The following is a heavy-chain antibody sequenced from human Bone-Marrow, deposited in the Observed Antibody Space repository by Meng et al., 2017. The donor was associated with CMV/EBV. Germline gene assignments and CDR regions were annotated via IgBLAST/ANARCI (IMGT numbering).Heavy chain of an antibody. CDR1: GFTFRTYW. CDR3: ARGGVTTTGTTSYYYGMDV. CDR2: VNSDATST. V-gene: IGHV3-74*01. J-gene: IGHJ6*02. Sequence: GGSLRLSCAASGFTFRTYWMHWVRQVPGKGLVWVSRVNSDATSTSYADSVKGRFTISRDNAKNTLFLRMTSLRVEDTAVYYCARGGVTTTGTTSYYYGMDVWGRGTTVTVSS. D-gene: IGHD1-1*01.